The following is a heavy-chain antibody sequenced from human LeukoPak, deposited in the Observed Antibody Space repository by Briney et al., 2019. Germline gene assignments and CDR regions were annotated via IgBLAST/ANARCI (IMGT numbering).Heavy chain of an antibody. Sequence: GRSLRLSCAASGFTFSSYGMHWVRQAPGKGLEWVAVISYDGSNKYYADSVKGRFTISRDNSKNTLYLQMNSLRAEDTAVYYCAKDDNWAGYYYYYGMDVWGQGTTVTVSS. J-gene: IGHJ6*02. CDR1: GFTFSSYG. V-gene: IGHV3-30*18. CDR2: ISYDGSNK. CDR3: AKDDNWAGYYYYYGMDV. D-gene: IGHD1-1*01.